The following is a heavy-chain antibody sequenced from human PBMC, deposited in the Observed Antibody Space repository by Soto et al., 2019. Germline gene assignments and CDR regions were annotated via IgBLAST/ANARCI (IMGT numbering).Heavy chain of an antibody. J-gene: IGHJ6*02. D-gene: IGHD6-6*01. CDR3: AKNSRSHGMDV. CDR2: ISYDGSNK. Sequence: PGGSLRLSCAASGFTFSSYGMHWVRQAPGKGLEWVAVISYDGSNKYYADSVKGRFTISRDNSKNTLYLQMNSLRAEDTAVYYCAKNSRSHGMDVWGQGTTVTVSS. CDR1: GFTFSSYG. V-gene: IGHV3-30*18.